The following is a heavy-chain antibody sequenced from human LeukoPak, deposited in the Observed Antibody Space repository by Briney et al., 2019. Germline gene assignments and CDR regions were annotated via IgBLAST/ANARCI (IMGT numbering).Heavy chain of an antibody. CDR3: ARTSGYCSGDSCYAGGFDP. CDR2: SNHSGST. V-gene: IGHV4-34*01. J-gene: IGHJ5*02. D-gene: IGHD2-15*01. Sequence: PSETLSLTCAVYGGSFSGYYWSWIRQPPGKGLEWIGDSNHSGSTNYNPSLKSRVTISVDTAKNQFSLKLTSVTAADTAVYYCARTSGYCSGDSCYAGGFDPWGQGTLVTVSS. CDR1: GGSFSGYY.